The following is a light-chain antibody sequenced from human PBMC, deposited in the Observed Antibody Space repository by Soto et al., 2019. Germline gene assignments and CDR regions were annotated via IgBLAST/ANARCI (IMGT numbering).Light chain of an antibody. CDR1: QSISNW. J-gene: IGKJ1*01. CDR2: KAS. Sequence: SASVGDRVTITCRASQSISNWLAWYQQRPGKAPRLLIYKASNLESGVPSRFSGSGSGTEFTLIITSLQPDDSATYYCQQYNSYSWTFGQGTKVDIK. CDR3: QQYNSYSWT. V-gene: IGKV1-5*03.